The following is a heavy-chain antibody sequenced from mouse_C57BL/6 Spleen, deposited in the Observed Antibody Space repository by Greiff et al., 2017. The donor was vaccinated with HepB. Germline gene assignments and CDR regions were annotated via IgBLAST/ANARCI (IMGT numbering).Heavy chain of an antibody. D-gene: IGHD1-1*01. Sequence: VQLQQPGAELVMPGASVKLSCKASGYTFTSYWMHWVKQRPGQGLEWIGEIDPSDSYTNYNQKFKGKSTLTVDKSSSTAYMQLSSLTSEDSAVYYCAKDYYYGSSMDYWGQGTSVTVSS. CDR3: AKDYYYGSSMDY. J-gene: IGHJ4*01. CDR2: IDPSDSYT. CDR1: GYTFTSYW. V-gene: IGHV1-69*01.